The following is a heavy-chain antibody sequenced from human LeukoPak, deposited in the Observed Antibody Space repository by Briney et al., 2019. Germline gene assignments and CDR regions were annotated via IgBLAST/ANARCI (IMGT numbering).Heavy chain of an antibody. V-gene: IGHV4-34*01. CDR1: GGSFSGYY. D-gene: IGHD6-25*01. Sequence: SETLSLTCAVYGGSFSGYYWSWIRQPPGKGLEWIGEINHSGSTNYNPSLKSRVTISVDTSKNQFSLKLSSVTAADTAVYYCARVNHSSGPPPWGQGTMVTVSS. J-gene: IGHJ3*01. CDR3: ARVNHSSGPPP. CDR2: INHSGST.